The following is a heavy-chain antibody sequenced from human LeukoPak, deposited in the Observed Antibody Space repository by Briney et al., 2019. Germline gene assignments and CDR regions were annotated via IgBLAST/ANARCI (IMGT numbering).Heavy chain of an antibody. J-gene: IGHJ4*02. D-gene: IGHD3-22*01. Sequence: SETLSLTCTVSGYSISRINWWSWVRQAPGKGPEWIGEILYTGSTNYNPSLKSRVTISVDTSKNQFSLKLSSVTAADTAVYYCASTDYDSSGYFGYWGQGTLVTVSS. CDR3: ASTDYDSSGYFGY. CDR2: ILYTGST. CDR1: GYSISRINW. V-gene: IGHV4-4*02.